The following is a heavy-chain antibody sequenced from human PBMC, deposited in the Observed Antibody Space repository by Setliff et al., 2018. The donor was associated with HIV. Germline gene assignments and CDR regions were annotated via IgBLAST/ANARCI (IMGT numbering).Heavy chain of an antibody. CDR2: ISCDGSDQ. Sequence: PGGSLRLSCAASGFTFSSYGMHWVRQAPGKGLEWVAVISCDGSDQHLADSVKDRFTISRDNSNNALYLQMNGLRGEDTAVYYCARDDDSSCYWDHDYYMDVWGKGTRVTVSS. V-gene: IGHV3-30*03. CDR1: GFTFSSYG. D-gene: IGHD3-22*01. CDR3: ARDDDSSCYWDHDYYMDV. J-gene: IGHJ6*03.